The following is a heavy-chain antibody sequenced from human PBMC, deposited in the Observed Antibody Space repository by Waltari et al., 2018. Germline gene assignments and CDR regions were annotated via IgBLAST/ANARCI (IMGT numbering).Heavy chain of an antibody. V-gene: IGHV4-39*01. CDR3: AAIAAQGVN. CDR1: GDSIGKSPLY. J-gene: IGHJ1*01. D-gene: IGHD6-6*01. Sequence: QLQLQESSPGLVKSSETLSLPFTVSGDSIGKSPLYWGWIRQSPGKGLEWIGSIYYSGSAYYNSSLKSRVTLSVDTSTNQFFLKVTSVTAADTAVYYCAAIAAQGVNWGQGTLVSVSS. CDR2: IYYSGSA.